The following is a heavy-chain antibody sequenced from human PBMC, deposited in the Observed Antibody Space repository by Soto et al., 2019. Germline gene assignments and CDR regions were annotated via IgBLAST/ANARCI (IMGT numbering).Heavy chain of an antibody. V-gene: IGHV4-30-4*01. J-gene: IGHJ4*02. CDR3: ARDYGGNSGLDY. CDR1: GGAISSGDCY. Sequence: PSETLSLTRTVSGGAISSGDCYWSWIRQPPGKGLDWIGYIYYSGSTYYNPSLKGRVTISVDTSKNQFSLKLSSVTAADTAVYFCARDYGGNSGLDYWAQGTLVTGSS. CDR2: IYYSGST. D-gene: IGHD4-17*01.